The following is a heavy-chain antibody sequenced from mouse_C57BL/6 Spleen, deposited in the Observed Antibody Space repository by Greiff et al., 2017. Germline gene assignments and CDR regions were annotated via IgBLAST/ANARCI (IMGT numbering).Heavy chain of an antibody. D-gene: IGHD2-3*01. CDR1: GYAFSSYW. Sequence: QVQLQQSGAELVKPGASVKISCKASGYAFSSYWMNWVKQRPGKGLEWIGQIYPGDGDTNYNGKFKGKATLTADKSSSTAYMQLSSLTSEDSAVYFCARKRYDGYYDYWGQGTTLTVSS. CDR3: ARKRYDGYYDY. J-gene: IGHJ2*01. CDR2: IYPGDGDT. V-gene: IGHV1-80*01.